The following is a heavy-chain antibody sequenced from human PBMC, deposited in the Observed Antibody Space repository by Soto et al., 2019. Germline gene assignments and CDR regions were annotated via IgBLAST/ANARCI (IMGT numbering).Heavy chain of an antibody. CDR1: GFTFSTYT. D-gene: IGHD6-19*01. V-gene: IGHV3-23*01. CDR2: ISASGGST. Sequence: EVQILESGGGLIQPGESLRLSCAASGFTFSTYTMSWVRQAPEKGLEWVSSISASGGSTYYADSVKGRFTIFRDNSNNTLFLHMSRRRADDTAVYYCASEVAVGLFDYWGQGTLVTVSS. J-gene: IGHJ4*02. CDR3: ASEVAVGLFDY.